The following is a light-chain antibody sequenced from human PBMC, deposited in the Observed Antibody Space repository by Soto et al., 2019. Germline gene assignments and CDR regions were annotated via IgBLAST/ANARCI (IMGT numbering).Light chain of an antibody. CDR1: QSVSSY. Sequence: EILLTQSPATLSLSPGERATLSCRASQSVSSYLAWYKQKPGQAPRLLIYDASNRATGIPARFSGSGSGTEFTLTISRLEPEGFAVYHCQQRSNWITFGHGTRLEI. CDR2: DAS. V-gene: IGKV3-11*01. CDR3: QQRSNWIT. J-gene: IGKJ5*01.